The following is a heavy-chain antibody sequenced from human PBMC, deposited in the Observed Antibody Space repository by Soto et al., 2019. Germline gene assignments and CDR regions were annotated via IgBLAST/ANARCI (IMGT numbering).Heavy chain of an antibody. J-gene: IGHJ4*02. Sequence: QLHLQESGPGLVKPSETLSLTCTVSGDSFSTSNYYWGWIRQPPGKGLEWIGNIFYGGGTGVTYFNPSLKSRVIISVDTSKIQFSLQLRSITAADTAFYFCARRGGGDSLFDSWGQGKLVTVSS. V-gene: IGHV4-39*01. CDR3: ARRGGGDSLFDS. CDR2: IFYGGGTGVT. D-gene: IGHD4-17*01. CDR1: GDSFSTSNYY.